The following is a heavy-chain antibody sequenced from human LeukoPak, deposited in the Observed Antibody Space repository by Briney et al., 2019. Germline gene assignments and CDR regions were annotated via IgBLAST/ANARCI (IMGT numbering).Heavy chain of an antibody. CDR1: GYSFTSYG. D-gene: IGHD2-15*01. J-gene: IGHJ3*02. CDR2: ISVYNGNR. Sequence: AAVKVSFKASGYSFTSYGISLVRQAPGQGLEWMGWISVYNGNRNYAYKLQVRVPMTTDTSTSKAYMELRSLRSDDTAVYYCARDWGCSRGSCWASHDAFDIWGPGTMVTVSS. CDR3: ARDWGCSRGSCWASHDAFDI. V-gene: IGHV1-18*04.